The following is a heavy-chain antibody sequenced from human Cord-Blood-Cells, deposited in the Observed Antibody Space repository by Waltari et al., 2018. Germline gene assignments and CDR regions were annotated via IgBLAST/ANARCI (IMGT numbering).Heavy chain of an antibody. CDR2: INHSGST. CDR1: GGSFSGYH. D-gene: IGHD4-4*01. J-gene: IGHJ4*02. Sequence: QVQLQQWGAGLLKPPETLSPTCAVYGGSFSGYHWSWIRQPPGKGLEWIGEINHSGSTNYNPSLKSRVTISVDTSKNQFSLKLSSVTAADTAVYYCARADHSNYFDYWGQGTLVTVSS. CDR3: ARADHSNYFDY. V-gene: IGHV4-34*01.